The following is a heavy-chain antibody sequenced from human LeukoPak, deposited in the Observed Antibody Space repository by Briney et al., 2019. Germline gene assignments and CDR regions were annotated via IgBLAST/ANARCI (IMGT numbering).Heavy chain of an antibody. V-gene: IGHV3-23*01. J-gene: IGHJ4*02. CDR3: VGGHQLLLFDD. CDR2: ISNSGTRT. Sequence: PGGSLRLSCAASGFTFDDYAMSWVRQAPGKGLEWVSAISNSGTRTYNADSVKGRFTISRDNSKNTLYLQMNSLRAGDTALYYCVGGHQLLLFDDWGQGTLVTVPS. D-gene: IGHD2-2*01. CDR1: GFTFDDYA.